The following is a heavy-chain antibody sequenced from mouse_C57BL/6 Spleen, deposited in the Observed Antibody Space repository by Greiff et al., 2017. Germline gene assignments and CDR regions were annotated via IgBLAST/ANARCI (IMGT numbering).Heavy chain of an antibody. V-gene: IGHV5-16*01. J-gene: IGHJ4*01. D-gene: IGHD1-1*01. CDR3: ARNYGSRGMDY. CDR2: INYDGSST. Sequence: EVKLVESEGGLVQPGSSMKLSCTASGFTFSDYYMAWVRQVPEKGLEWVANINYDGSSTYYLDSLKSRFIISRDNAKNILYLQMSSLKSEDTATYYCARNYGSRGMDYWGQGTSVTVSS. CDR1: GFTFSDYY.